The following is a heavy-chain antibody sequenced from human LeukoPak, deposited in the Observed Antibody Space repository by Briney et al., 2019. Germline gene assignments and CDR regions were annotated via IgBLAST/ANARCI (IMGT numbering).Heavy chain of an antibody. CDR3: AKRTDILTGYYNV. D-gene: IGHD3-9*01. CDR2: ISGSGAGT. J-gene: IGHJ4*02. V-gene: IGHV3-23*01. Sequence: PGGSLRLSCAASGFTFSSYAMSWVRQAPGKGLEWVSHISGSGAGTYYADSVKGRFTISRDNSKNTLYLQMNSLRAEDTAVYFCAKRTDILTGYYNVWGQGTLVTVSS. CDR1: GFTFSSYA.